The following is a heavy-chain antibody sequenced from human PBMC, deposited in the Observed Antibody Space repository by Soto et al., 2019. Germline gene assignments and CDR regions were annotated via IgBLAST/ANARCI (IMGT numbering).Heavy chain of an antibody. CDR1: GGTFSSYT. V-gene: IGHV1-69*02. J-gene: IGHJ3*02. D-gene: IGHD4-17*01. CDR3: ATKANDYGDNDAFDI. CDR2: IIPILGIA. Sequence: QVQLVQSGAEVKKPGSSVKVSCKASGGTFSSYTISWVRQAPGQGLEWMGRIIPILGIANYAQKFQGRVTITADKSTSTAYMELSSLRSEDTAVYYCATKANDYGDNDAFDIWGQGTMVNVSS.